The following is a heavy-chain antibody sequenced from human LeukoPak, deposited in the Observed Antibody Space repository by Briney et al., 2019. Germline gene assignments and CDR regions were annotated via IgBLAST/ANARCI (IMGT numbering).Heavy chain of an antibody. Sequence: GRSLRLSCAASGFTFSSYAMHWVRQAPGKGLEWVAVISYDGSNKYYADSVKGRFTISRDNSKNTLYLQMNSLRAEDTAVYYCAREYCSGGSCYPFDYWGQGALVSVSS. CDR3: AREYCSGGSCYPFDY. V-gene: IGHV3-30-3*01. J-gene: IGHJ4*02. CDR1: GFTFSSYA. D-gene: IGHD2-15*01. CDR2: ISYDGSNK.